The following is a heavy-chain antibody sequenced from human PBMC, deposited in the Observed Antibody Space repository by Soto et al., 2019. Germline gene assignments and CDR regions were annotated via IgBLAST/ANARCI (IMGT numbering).Heavy chain of an antibody. CDR3: ARESHAIFTGPPWVWYFDL. D-gene: IGHD3-9*01. Sequence: QVQLQQWGAGPLRPLETLSLTCGVSGGSFSGYYWAWIRQSPGKGLEWIGEINDRGSINYNPSLKSRVIISVDTSKNHYSLNLRSVTAADTAVYYCARESHAIFTGPPWVWYFDLWGRGTLVTVSS. CDR1: GGSFSGYY. CDR2: INDRGSI. V-gene: IGHV4-34*01. J-gene: IGHJ2*01.